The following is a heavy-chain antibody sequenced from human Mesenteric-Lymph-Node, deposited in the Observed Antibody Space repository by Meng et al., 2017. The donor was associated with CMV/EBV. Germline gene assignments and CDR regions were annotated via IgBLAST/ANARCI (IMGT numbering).Heavy chain of an antibody. J-gene: IGHJ4*02. CDR1: GGTFSSYA. CDR3: ARPSADRSGSSQLDY. CDR2: INPSGGST. Sequence: ASVKVSCKASGGTFSSYAISWVRQAPGQGLEWMGIINPSGGSTSYAQKFQGRVTMTRDTSTSTVYMELSSLRSEDTAVYYCARPSADRSGSSQLDYWGQGTLVTVSS. V-gene: IGHV1-46*01. D-gene: IGHD3-10*01.